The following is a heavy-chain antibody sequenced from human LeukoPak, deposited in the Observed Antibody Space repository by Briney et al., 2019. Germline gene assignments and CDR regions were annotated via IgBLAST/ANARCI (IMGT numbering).Heavy chain of an antibody. D-gene: IGHD1-7*01. CDR2: IYSSGTT. V-gene: IGHV4-4*07. J-gene: IGHJ5*02. Sequence: SETLSLTCAVSDGSINNNYWTWIRQPAGKGLEWIGRIYSSGTTTYNPSLQSRVTMSVDTSKNQFSLRLSSVTAADTAVYYCARGLTGSTGLDPWGQGSLVIVSS. CDR3: ARGLTGSTGLDP. CDR1: DGSINNNY.